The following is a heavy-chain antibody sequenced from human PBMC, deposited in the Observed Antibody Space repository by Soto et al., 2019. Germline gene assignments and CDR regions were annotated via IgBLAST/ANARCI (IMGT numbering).Heavy chain of an antibody. V-gene: IGHV4-30-2*01. Sequence: SETLSLTCAVSCGSISSGGYSWSWIRQPPGKGLEWIGYIYHSGSTYYNPSLKSRVTISVDRSKNQFSLKLSSVTAADTAVYYCARSGYSYGQIDYRGQGTLVTVS. D-gene: IGHD5-18*01. J-gene: IGHJ4*02. CDR3: ARSGYSYGQIDY. CDR2: IYHSGST. CDR1: CGSISSGGYS.